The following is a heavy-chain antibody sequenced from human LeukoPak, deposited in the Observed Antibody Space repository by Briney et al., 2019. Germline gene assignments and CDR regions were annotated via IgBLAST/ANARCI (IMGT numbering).Heavy chain of an antibody. CDR3: ASSQDDFWSGYYTRGFDY. V-gene: IGHV3-21*01. CDR1: GFTFSSYS. Sequence: PGGSLRLSCAAPGFTFSSYSMNWVRQAPGKGLEWVSSISSSSSYIYYADSVKGRFTISRDNAKNSLYLQMNSLRAEDTAVYYCASSQDDFWSGYYTRGFDYWGQGTLVTVSS. J-gene: IGHJ4*02. CDR2: ISSSSSYI. D-gene: IGHD3-3*01.